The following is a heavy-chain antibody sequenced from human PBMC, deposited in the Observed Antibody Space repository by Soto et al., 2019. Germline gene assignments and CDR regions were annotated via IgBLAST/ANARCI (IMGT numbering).Heavy chain of an antibody. CDR3: ARGHEGGGGFFVDV. CDR1: GGSFSGYS. V-gene: IGHV4-34*01. Sequence: QVQLQHWGAGLLKPSGTLSLTCAVYGGSFSGYSWTWLRQPPGKGLEWIGEINDSGSANYNPSLKSRATVSVDTSKNQFSLKVNSMTAADAAVYYCARGHEGGGGFFVDVWGKGTTVTVSS. CDR2: INDSGSA. D-gene: IGHD3-16*01. J-gene: IGHJ6*04.